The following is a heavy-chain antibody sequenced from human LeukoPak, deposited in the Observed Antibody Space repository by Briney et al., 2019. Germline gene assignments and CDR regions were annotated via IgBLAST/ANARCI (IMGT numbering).Heavy chain of an antibody. J-gene: IGHJ4*02. CDR3: AREAPMIVVEITTGFDY. D-gene: IGHD3-22*01. CDR1: GFTFSSYG. CDR2: INPNSGGT. Sequence: GGSLRLSCAASGFTFSSYGMYWVRQAPGKGLEWVGWINPNSGGTNYAQKFQGRVTMTRDTSISTAYMELSRLRSDDTAVYYCAREAPMIVVEITTGFDYWGQGTLVTVSS. V-gene: IGHV1-2*02.